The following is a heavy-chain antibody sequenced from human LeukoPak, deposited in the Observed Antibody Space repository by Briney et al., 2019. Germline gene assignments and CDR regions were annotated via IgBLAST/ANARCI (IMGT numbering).Heavy chain of an antibody. CDR2: IYYSGST. D-gene: IGHD5-18*01. CDR3: ARRGYSYGYGDY. V-gene: IGHV4-59*12. CDR1: GGSMRSYY. J-gene: IGHJ4*02. Sequence: SETLSLTCTGSGGSMRSYYWSWIRQPPGKGLESIGYIYYSGSTNYNPSLESRVTISVDTSKNQFSLKLSSVTAADTAVYYCARRGYSYGYGDYWGQGTLVTVSS.